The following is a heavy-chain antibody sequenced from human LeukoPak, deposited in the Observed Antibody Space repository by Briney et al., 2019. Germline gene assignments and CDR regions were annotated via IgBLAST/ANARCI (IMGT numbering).Heavy chain of an antibody. D-gene: IGHD6-19*01. CDR2: ISYDGSNK. V-gene: IGHV3-30-3*01. CDR3: ARDMYSSGWYACVGY. CDR1: GFTSSSYA. Sequence: GGSLRLSCAASGFTSSSYAMHWVRQAPGKGLEWVAVISYDGSNKYYADSVKGRFTISRDNSKNTLYLQMNSLRAEDTAVYYCARDMYSSGWYACVGYWGQGTLVTISS. J-gene: IGHJ4*02.